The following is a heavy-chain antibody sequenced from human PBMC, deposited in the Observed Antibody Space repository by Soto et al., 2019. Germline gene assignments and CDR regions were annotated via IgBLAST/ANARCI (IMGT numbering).Heavy chain of an antibody. J-gene: IGHJ4*02. CDR3: ATVVEMTTMTPH. V-gene: IGHV3-23*01. Sequence: GGSLRLSCAASGFTFSRYDMRWVRQAPGKGLEWVSTISGSGGSTYYADSVKGRFTGSRDNTRNTLYLQMNSLRAEDTAVYYCATVVEMTTMTPHGGQGALVTVST. CDR2: ISGSGGST. CDR1: GFTFSRYD. D-gene: IGHD4-4*01.